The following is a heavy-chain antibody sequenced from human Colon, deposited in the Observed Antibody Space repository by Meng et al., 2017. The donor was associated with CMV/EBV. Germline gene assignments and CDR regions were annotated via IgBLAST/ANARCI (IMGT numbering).Heavy chain of an antibody. CDR2: VYGDGSST. Sequence: GESLKISCVASGFTFSSYAMSWVRQPPGKGLEWVSVVYGDGSSTFYADSVKGRFTISRDNSKNTLYLQMNSLRAEDTAIYYCAKGNFGYWGRGTLVTVSS. J-gene: IGHJ4*02. V-gene: IGHV3-23*03. CDR1: GFTFSSYA. D-gene: IGHD3-10*01. CDR3: AKGNFGY.